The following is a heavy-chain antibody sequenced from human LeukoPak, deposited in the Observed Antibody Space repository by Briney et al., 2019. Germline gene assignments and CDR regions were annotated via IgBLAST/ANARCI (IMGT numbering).Heavy chain of an antibody. CDR2: IYYGGST. CDR1: GGSISSYY. Sequence: SETLSLTCTVSGGSISSYYWSWIRQPPGKGLEWIGYIYYGGSTNYNPSLKSRVTISVDTSKNQFSLKLSSVTAADTAVYYCARGPVDTAMVSWDYWGQGTLVTVSS. D-gene: IGHD5-18*01. V-gene: IGHV4-59*01. CDR3: ARGPVDTAMVSWDY. J-gene: IGHJ4*02.